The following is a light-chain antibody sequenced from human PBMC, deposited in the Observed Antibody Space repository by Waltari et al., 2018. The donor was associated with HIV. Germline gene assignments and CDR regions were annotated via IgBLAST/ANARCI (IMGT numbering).Light chain of an antibody. Sequence: SSELTLAPVMSVAPGQTDRITCQGDSLKSSYATCYQQKPGQAPQLVLSVETSRPSGIPDRFSGSSSGNTASLTIAGAQAGDEGDYYCSSRDTTTNQVIFGGGTRVTVL. V-gene: IGLV3-19*01. CDR2: VET. CDR3: SSRDTTTNQVI. CDR1: SLKSSY. J-gene: IGLJ2*01.